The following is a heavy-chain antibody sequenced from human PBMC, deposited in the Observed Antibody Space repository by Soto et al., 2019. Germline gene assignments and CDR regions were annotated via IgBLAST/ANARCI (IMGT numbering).Heavy chain of an antibody. J-gene: IGHJ4*02. V-gene: IGHV1-69*02. D-gene: IGHD3-10*01. CDR2: IIPMLGMS. CDR1: GGTFNTHT. CDR3: ATSYGSGSSHFDS. Sequence: QVHLVQFGAEVREPGSSVKVSCTASGGTFNTHTISWVRQAPGLGLEWMGRIIPMLGMSNSPQKFQGRVSITADKSTSAVDMALTRLPSDDTAVYYCATSYGSGSSHFDSWGQGTLVTVSS.